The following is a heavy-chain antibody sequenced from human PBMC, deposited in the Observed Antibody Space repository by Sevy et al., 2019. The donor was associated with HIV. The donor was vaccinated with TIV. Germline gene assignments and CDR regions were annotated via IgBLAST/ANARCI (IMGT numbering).Heavy chain of an antibody. J-gene: IGHJ5*02. CDR1: GGSISSYY. Sequence: ETLSLTCTVSGGSISSYYWSWIRQPPGKGLEYIGYIHYTGSANYNPSLKSRVTISVDTSKNQFSLKLSSVTAADTAVYYCTRAPPVRSGDDSLNWFDPWGQGSLVTVSS. V-gene: IGHV4-59*01. CDR2: IHYTGSA. D-gene: IGHD5-12*01. CDR3: TRAPPVRSGDDSLNWFDP.